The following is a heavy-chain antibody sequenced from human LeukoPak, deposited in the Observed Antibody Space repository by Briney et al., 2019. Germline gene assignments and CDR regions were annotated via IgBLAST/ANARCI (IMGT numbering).Heavy chain of an antibody. CDR2: ISAYNGNT. V-gene: IGHV1-18*01. Sequence: ASVKVSCKASGHTFTSYGISWVRRAPGQGLEWMGWISAYNGNTNYAQKLQGRVTMTTDTSTSTAYMELRSLRSDDTAVYYCARILKRWLQSDYWGQGTLVTVSS. J-gene: IGHJ4*02. CDR1: GHTFTSYG. D-gene: IGHD5-24*01. CDR3: ARILKRWLQSDY.